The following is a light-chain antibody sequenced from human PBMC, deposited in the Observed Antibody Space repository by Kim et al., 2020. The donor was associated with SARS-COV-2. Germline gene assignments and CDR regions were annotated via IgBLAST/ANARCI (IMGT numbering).Light chain of an antibody. CDR1: SSDVGRFNY. Sequence: QSVPLSCTGSSSDVGRFNYVSWSQTRPGKAPRLIIYDVSKRPSGLPDRFSGFKSGDKASLTVSGLQSDDEADYYCCSYVDTYTVIFGGGTKVTVL. V-gene: IGLV2-11*01. J-gene: IGLJ2*01. CDR2: DVS. CDR3: CSYVDTYTVI.